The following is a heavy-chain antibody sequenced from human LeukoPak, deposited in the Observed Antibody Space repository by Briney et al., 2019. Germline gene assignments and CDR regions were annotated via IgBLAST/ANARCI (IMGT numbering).Heavy chain of an antibody. D-gene: IGHD1-1*01. J-gene: IGHJ4*02. Sequence: GGSLRLSCAASGFPFSTHSMHWVRQAPGKGPEWVSYISSSSSAMLYADSVKGRFTISRDNAKNSLYLQMNSLRTEDTAVYYCARGAGTSYFDYWGQGTLVTVSS. CDR2: ISSSSSAM. CDR3: ARGAGTSYFDY. CDR1: GFPFSTHS. V-gene: IGHV3-48*04.